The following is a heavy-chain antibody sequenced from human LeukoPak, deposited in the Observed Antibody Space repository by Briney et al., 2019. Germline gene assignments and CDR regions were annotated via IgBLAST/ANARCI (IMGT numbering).Heavy chain of an antibody. CDR1: KGPFTIYN. CDR3: SVTTLLHAEH. CDR2: INHSGTS. V-gene: IGHV4-34*01. Sequence: SETLSLTCAVSKGPFTIYNWTWVRHSPRRGLEWIGEINHSGTSNYNPSLKSRVTMSGDRSKKQFSLKVDTVTAADTAVYYCSVTTLLHAEHWGQGTQVTVSS. J-gene: IGHJ4*02. D-gene: IGHD4-17*01.